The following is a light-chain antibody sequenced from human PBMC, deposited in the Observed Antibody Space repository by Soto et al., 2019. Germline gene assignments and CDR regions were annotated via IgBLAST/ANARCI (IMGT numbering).Light chain of an antibody. CDR2: DAS. V-gene: IGKV3D-15*01. J-gene: IGKJ1*01. CDR1: QSVSNS. Sequence: EILFTQSPATLSLSPGERVTLSCRASQSVSNSLAWYQQKPGQPPRLLIYDASTRATGIPARFSGSGSGTEFTLTISSLQSEDFAVYYCQQYNNWHPWTFGQGTKVDIK. CDR3: QQYNNWHPWT.